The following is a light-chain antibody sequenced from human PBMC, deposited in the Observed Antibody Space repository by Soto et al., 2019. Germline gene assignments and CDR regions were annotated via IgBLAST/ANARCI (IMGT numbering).Light chain of an antibody. CDR1: QDLDRW. CDR2: AAS. V-gene: IGKV1-12*01. CDR3: KQSRSFPLT. Sequence: DIQMTQSPSSLSASVGDRVTITCRASQDLDRWLAWYQQKPGEAPKVLIFAASSLQSGLPSRFSGGGSGKDFSLTLSSLQPEDFATYYCKQSRSFPLTLGGGTKV. J-gene: IGKJ4*01.